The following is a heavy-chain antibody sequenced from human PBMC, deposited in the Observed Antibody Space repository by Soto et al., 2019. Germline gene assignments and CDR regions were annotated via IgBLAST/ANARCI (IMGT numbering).Heavy chain of an antibody. J-gene: IGHJ6*03. CDR3: ARGVRPSFDRPLGYMDV. Sequence: QVQLQQWGAGLLKPSETLSLTCAVYGGTFSGYSWSWIRQPPGKGLEWIGEISHSRSTIYNPSLKSRVTISVDTSKNQIYLKVTSLTAADTAVYYCARGVRPSFDRPLGYMDVWGKGTTVTVSS. CDR2: ISHSRST. D-gene: IGHD6-6*01. V-gene: IGHV4-34*01. CDR1: GGTFSGYS.